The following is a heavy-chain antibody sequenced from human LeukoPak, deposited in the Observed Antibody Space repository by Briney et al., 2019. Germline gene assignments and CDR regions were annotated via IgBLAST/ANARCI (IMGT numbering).Heavy chain of an antibody. J-gene: IGHJ4*02. CDR1: GGSIGIYY. CDR2: IYYSGST. Sequence: SETLSLTCTVSGGSIGIYYWSWIRQPPGKGLEWIGYIYYSGSTNYNPSLKTRVTISVDTSKNQFSLKLTSVTAADTAVYYCARIGVLRFLEFDYWGQGTLVTVSS. D-gene: IGHD3-3*01. CDR3: ARIGVLRFLEFDY. V-gene: IGHV4-59*01.